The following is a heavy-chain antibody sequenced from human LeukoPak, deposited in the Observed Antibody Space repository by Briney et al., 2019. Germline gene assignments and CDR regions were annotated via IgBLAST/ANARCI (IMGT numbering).Heavy chain of an antibody. J-gene: IGHJ4*02. CDR3: ARYVVASACFDS. D-gene: IGHD2-21*01. Sequence: PGGSLRLSCAASGFTLSGYWMHWVRQAPGEGLVWVSRMNSDGTVTTYADSVRGRFTISRDNAKNTLYLQMSSLRAEDTAVYYCARYVVASACFDSSGQGTPVTVSS. CDR2: MNSDGTVT. V-gene: IGHV3-74*01. CDR1: GFTLSGYW.